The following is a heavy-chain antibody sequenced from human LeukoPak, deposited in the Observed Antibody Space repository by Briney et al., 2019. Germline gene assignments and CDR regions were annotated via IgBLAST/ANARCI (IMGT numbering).Heavy chain of an antibody. Sequence: GESLKISCQGSGYSFTSYWIGWVRQMPGKGLEWMGIIYPGDSDTRYSPSFQGQVTISADKSISTAYLQWSSLKASDTAMYYCARLIVVPAAPGAFDIWGQGTMVTVSS. CDR3: ARLIVVPAAPGAFDI. D-gene: IGHD2-2*01. CDR2: IYPGDSDT. J-gene: IGHJ3*02. V-gene: IGHV5-51*01. CDR1: GYSFTSYW.